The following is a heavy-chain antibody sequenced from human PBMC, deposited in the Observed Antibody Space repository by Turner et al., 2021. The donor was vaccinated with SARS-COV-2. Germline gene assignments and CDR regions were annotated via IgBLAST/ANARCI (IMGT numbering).Heavy chain of an antibody. CDR3: THTPGFGSSDF. J-gene: IGHJ4*02. V-gene: IGHV2-5*01. D-gene: IGHD3-10*01. CDR1: GFSLTTSGVG. CDR2: VYWNNEK. Sequence: QITLKESGPTLVNPTQTLTLTCTFSGFSLTTSGVGAVWIRQPPGKALEWLALVYWNNEKRYSPSLKRRVTITKDTSKNQVVLTMTNVDPLDTATYFCTHTPGFGSSDFWGQGTLVTVSP.